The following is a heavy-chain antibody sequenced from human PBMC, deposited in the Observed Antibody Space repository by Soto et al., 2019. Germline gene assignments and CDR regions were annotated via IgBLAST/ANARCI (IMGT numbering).Heavy chain of an antibody. CDR1: GYTFTGYY. CDR3: ARAVSTLLYYFDY. D-gene: IGHD4-17*01. V-gene: IGHV1-2*02. CDR2: INPNSGGT. J-gene: IGHJ4*02. Sequence: ASVKVSCKASGYTFTGYYMHWVRQAPGQGLEWMGWINPNSGGTNYAQKFQGRVTITRDTSISTAYMELSRLRSDDTAVYYCARAVSTLLYYFDYWGQGTLVTVAS.